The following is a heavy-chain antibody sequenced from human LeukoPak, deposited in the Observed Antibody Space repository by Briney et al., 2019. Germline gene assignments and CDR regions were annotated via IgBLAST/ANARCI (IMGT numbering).Heavy chain of an antibody. CDR2: IGSSSSYI. CDR1: RFTFSSYS. V-gene: IGHV3-21*01. D-gene: IGHD2-15*01. Sequence: PGGSLRLSCAASRFTFSSYSMNWVRQAPGKGLEWVSSIGSSSSYIYYADSVKGRFTISRDNAKNSLYLQMNSLRAEDTAVYYCARDGIASQFDYWGQGTLVTVSS. CDR3: ARDGIASQFDY. J-gene: IGHJ4*02.